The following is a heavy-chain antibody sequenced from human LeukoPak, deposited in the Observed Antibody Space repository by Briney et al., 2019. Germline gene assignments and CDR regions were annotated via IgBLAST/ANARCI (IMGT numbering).Heavy chain of an antibody. CDR1: GFTFSSYW. Sequence: GGSLRLSCAASGFTFSSYWMHWVRQAPGKGLVWVSRINSDGSSTSYAGSVKGRFTISRDNAKNTLYLQMNSLRAEDTAVYYCATLLRYFLPHPNPDYWGQGTLVTVSS. D-gene: IGHD3-9*01. CDR2: INSDGSST. CDR3: ATLLRYFLPHPNPDY. V-gene: IGHV3-74*01. J-gene: IGHJ4*02.